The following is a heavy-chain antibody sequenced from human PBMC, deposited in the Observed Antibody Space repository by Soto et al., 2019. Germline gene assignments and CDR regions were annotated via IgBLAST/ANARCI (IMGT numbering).Heavy chain of an antibody. V-gene: IGHV1-69*01. Sequence: QVQLGQSGAEVKKPGSSVKVSCKASGGVFRNYAINWVRQAPGQGREWMGGIIPVFGTADYPQKFQGRVTITADESTTTAYMELTSLKTEDTAVYFCARDRWGSYSFDSWGQGTLVTVAS. J-gene: IGHJ5*01. CDR1: GGVFRNYA. D-gene: IGHD1-26*01. CDR3: ARDRWGSYSFDS. CDR2: IIPVFGTA.